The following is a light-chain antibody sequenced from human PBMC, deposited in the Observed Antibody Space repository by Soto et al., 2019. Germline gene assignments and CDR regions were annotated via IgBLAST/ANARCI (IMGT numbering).Light chain of an antibody. CDR1: QSVTNNY. CDR2: DAF. Sequence: EIVLTQSPGTLSLSPAERATLSCRATQSVTNNYVACYQQKPGQAPRLLIQDAFSRATGSPDRFSGSESGTDFTLTISRLEPEDFAVDFCQQCATSPLTLGQGTSV. V-gene: IGKV3-20*01. CDR3: QQCATSPLT. J-gene: IGKJ1*01.